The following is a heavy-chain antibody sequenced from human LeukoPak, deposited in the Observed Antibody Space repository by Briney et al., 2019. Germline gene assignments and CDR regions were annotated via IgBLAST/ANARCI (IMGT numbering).Heavy chain of an antibody. J-gene: IGHJ3*02. V-gene: IGHV1-18*01. D-gene: IGHD6-13*01. CDR3: ARVGYSSSWYISSLREYDAFDI. CDR1: GYTFTSYG. Sequence: GASVKVSCKASGYTFTSYGISWVRQAPGQGLEWMGWISAYNGNTNYAQKLQGRVTMTTDTSTSTAYMELRSLRSDDTAVYYCARVGYSSSWYISSLREYDAFDIWGQGTMVTVSS. CDR2: ISAYNGNT.